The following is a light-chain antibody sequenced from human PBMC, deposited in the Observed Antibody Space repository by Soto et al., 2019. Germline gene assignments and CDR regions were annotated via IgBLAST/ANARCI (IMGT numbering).Light chain of an antibody. J-gene: IGLJ2*01. V-gene: IGLV2-8*01. CDR3: SSYAGSNHVV. Sequence: QSAPTQPPSASGSPGQSVTISCTGTSSDVGGYNYVSWYQQHPGKAPKLMIYEVSKRPSGVPDRFSGSKSGNTASLTVSGLQAEDEADYYCSSYAGSNHVVFGGGTKLTVL. CDR1: SSDVGGYNY. CDR2: EVS.